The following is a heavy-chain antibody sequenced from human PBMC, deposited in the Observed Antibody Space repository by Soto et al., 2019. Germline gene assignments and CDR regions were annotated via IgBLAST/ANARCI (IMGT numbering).Heavy chain of an antibody. J-gene: IGHJ5*02. CDR2: IYYSGST. CDR1: GGSISSGGYY. D-gene: IGHD6-13*01. V-gene: IGHV4-31*03. Sequence: QVQLQESGPGLVKPSQTLSLTCTVSGGSISSGGYYWSWIRQHPGKGLEWIGYIYYSGSTYYNPSPKSRVTISVDASKNHFSLKLSAVTAADTAVYYCARDIGTGYSSSWYSGWFDPWGQGTLVTVSS. CDR3: ARDIGTGYSSSWYSGWFDP.